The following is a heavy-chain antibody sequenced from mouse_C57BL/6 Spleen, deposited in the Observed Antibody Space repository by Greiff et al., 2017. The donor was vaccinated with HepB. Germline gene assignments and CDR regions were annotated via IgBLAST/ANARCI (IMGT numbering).Heavy chain of an antibody. CDR3: ARQRYYGSSIAY. CDR1: GFTFSDYY. Sequence: EVQLVESGGGLVQPGGSLKLSCAASGFTFSDYYMYWVRQTPEKRLEWVAYISNGGGSIYSPDTVKGRFTIFRDNAKNTLYLQMSRLKSEDTAMDYCARQRYYGSSIAYWGQGTLVTVSA. CDR2: ISNGGGSI. V-gene: IGHV5-12*01. D-gene: IGHD1-1*01. J-gene: IGHJ3*01.